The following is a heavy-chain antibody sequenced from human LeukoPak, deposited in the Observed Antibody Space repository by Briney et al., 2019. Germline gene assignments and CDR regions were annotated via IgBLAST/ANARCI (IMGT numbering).Heavy chain of an antibody. CDR3: AGGPNNYYFDY. CDR2: VYYSGST. D-gene: IGHD1/OR15-1a*01. Sequence: SETLSLTCTVSVGSISSDYWSWIRQPPGKGLEWIGYVYYSGSTNYNPSLKSRVTISVDTSKNQFSLKLSSVTAADTAVYYCAGGPNNYYFDYWGQGTLVTVSS. V-gene: IGHV4-59*01. J-gene: IGHJ4*02. CDR1: VGSISSDY.